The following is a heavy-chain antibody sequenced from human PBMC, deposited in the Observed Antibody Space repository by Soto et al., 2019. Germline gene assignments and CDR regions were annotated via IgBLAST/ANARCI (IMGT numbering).Heavy chain of an antibody. CDR2: INHSGST. CDR3: ARGRWITGTLDNYYQYGIDC. V-gene: IGHV4-34*01. D-gene: IGHD1-20*01. CDR1: GGSFSGYY. J-gene: IGHJ6*02. Sequence: SETLSLTCAVYGGSFSGYYWIWIRHPPGKGLEWIGEINHSGSTNYNPSLKSRVTISVDTSKNQFSLKLSSVTAADTAVYYCARGRWITGTLDNYYQYGIDCWGQGTTDTVSS.